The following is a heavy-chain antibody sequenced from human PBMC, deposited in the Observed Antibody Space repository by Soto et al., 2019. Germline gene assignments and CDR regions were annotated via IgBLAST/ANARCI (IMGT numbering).Heavy chain of an antibody. CDR1: GYTFTRYY. Sequence: ASVNRDCKAAGYTFTRYYMHWVRQAPGQGLEWMGIINPSGGSTSYAQKFQGRVTMTRDTSTSTVYMELSSLRSEDTAVYYCATGGEGWSRWSVYSFSVMEVWG. D-gene: IGHD6-13*01. CDR2: INPSGGST. J-gene: IGHJ6*02. CDR3: ATGGEGWSRWSVYSFSVMEV. V-gene: IGHV1-46*01.